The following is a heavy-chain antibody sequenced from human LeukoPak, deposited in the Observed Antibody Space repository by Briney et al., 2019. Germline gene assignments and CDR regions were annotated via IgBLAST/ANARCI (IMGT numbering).Heavy chain of an antibody. CDR3: ATFRLAARTDAFDI. J-gene: IGHJ3*02. V-gene: IGHV1-2*02. Sequence: ASVKVSCKASGYTFTGYYMHWVRQAPGQGLEWMGWINPNSGGTNYAQKFQGRVTLTRDTSISTAYMELTRLRSDNTAVYYCATFRLAARTDAFDIWGQGTMVTVSS. CDR1: GYTFTGYY. D-gene: IGHD6-6*01. CDR2: INPNSGGT.